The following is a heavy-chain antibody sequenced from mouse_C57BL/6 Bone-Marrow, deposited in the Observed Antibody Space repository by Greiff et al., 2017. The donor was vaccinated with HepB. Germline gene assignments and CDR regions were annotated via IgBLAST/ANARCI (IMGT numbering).Heavy chain of an antibody. Sequence: QVQLQQPGAELVKPGASVKMSCKASGYTFTSYWITWVKQRPGQGLEWIGDIYPGSGSTNYNEKFKSKATLTVDTSSSTAYMQLSSLTSEDSAVYYCAREYINYDYFDYWGQGTTLTVSS. CDR3: AREYINYDYFDY. D-gene: IGHD2-5*01. CDR2: IYPGSGST. J-gene: IGHJ2*01. CDR1: GYTFTSYW. V-gene: IGHV1-55*01.